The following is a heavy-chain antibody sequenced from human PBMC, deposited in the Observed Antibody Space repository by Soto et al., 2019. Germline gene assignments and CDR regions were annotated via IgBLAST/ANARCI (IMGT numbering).Heavy chain of an antibody. CDR2: ISGSGVNS. J-gene: IGHJ6*03. CDR1: GFTFSNYA. Sequence: GGSLRLSCAASGFTFSNYAMSWARQAPGEGLEWVSGISGSGVNSYYADSVKGRFTISRDNSKNTLYLQMNSLRAEDTAVYYCAKDLTVRPSYMDVWGKGTTVTVSS. CDR3: AKDLTVRPSYMDV. D-gene: IGHD6-6*01. V-gene: IGHV3-23*01.